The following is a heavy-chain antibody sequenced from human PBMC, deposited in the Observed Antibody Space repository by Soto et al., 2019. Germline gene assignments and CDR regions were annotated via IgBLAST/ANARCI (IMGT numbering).Heavy chain of an antibody. CDR1: GFTFSSYA. CDR3: ARDKAEPAAYYYGMDV. CDR2: ISYDGSNK. Sequence: GGSLRLSCAASGFTFSSYAMHWVRQAPGKGLEWVAVISYDGSNKYYADSVKGRFTISRDNSKNTLYLQMNSLRAEDTAVYYCARDKAEPAAYYYGMDVWGQETTVTVSS. J-gene: IGHJ6*02. D-gene: IGHD6-25*01. V-gene: IGHV3-30-3*01.